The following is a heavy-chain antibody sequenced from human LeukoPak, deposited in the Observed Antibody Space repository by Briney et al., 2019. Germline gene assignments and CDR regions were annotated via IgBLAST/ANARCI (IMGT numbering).Heavy chain of an antibody. CDR2: INHSGSP. CDR3: ARDLSDYYGSGSYRPIDAFDI. J-gene: IGHJ3*02. D-gene: IGHD3-10*01. Sequence: SETLSLTCAVYGGSFSGYYWSWIRQPPGKGLEWVGEINHSGSPNYNPSLKSRVTISIDTSKDQFSLKLSPVTAADTAVYYCARDLSDYYGSGSYRPIDAFDIWGQGTMVTVSS. V-gene: IGHV4-34*01. CDR1: GGSFSGYY.